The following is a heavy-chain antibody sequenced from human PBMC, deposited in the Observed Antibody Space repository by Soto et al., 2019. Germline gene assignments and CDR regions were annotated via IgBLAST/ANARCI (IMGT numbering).Heavy chain of an antibody. CDR3: AGGDYVNIVATIGEAFDI. Sequence: PSETLSLTCTVSGGSISSYYWSLIRQPPGKGLEWIGYIYYSGSTNYNPSLKSRVTISVDTSKNQFSLKLSSVTAADTAVYYCAGGDYVNIVATIGEAFDIWGQGTMLTVSS. D-gene: IGHD5-12*01. J-gene: IGHJ3*02. V-gene: IGHV4-59*01. CDR1: GGSISSYY. CDR2: IYYSGST.